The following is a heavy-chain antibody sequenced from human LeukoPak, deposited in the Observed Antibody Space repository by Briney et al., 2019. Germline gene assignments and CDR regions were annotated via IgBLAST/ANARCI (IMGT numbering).Heavy chain of an antibody. J-gene: IGHJ4*02. D-gene: IGHD3-22*01. CDR1: GGLFCGYH. Sequence: SETLSLTCGVYGGLFCGYHSYWMRQPPGKGREWVGEINHSGTTKYNPPPRSRVPISIEKSKKQFSLNRSSAAAAENAGFYFAEAGYYYSPAHYYIYSWGQGTLVTVSS. CDR2: INHSGTT. V-gene: IGHV4-34*01. CDR3: AEAGYYYSPAHYYIYS.